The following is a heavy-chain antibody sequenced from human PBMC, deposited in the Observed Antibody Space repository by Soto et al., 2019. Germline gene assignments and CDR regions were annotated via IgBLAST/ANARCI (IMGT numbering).Heavy chain of an antibody. CDR3: AKDSFLQSGSYYFDY. CDR1: GFTFSSYG. J-gene: IGHJ4*02. Sequence: GGSLRLSCAASGFTFSSYGMHWVRQAPGKRLEWVAVISYDGSNKYYADSVKGRFTITRDNSKNTLNLQMNSLRAEDTAVYYCAKDSFLQSGSYYFDYWGQGTLVTVSS. D-gene: IGHD1-26*01. V-gene: IGHV3-30*18. CDR2: ISYDGSNK.